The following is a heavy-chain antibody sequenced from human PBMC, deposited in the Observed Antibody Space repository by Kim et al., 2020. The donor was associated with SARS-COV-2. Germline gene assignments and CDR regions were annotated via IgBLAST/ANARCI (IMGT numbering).Heavy chain of an antibody. D-gene: IGHD5-18*01. CDR2: ISYDGSNK. V-gene: IGHV3-30*18. Sequence: GGSLRLSCAASRFTFSSYGMHWVRQAPGKGLEWVAVISYDGSNKYYADSVKGRFTISRDNSKNTLYLQMNSLRAEDTAVYYCAKGSHVDTAMVFDYWGQGTLVTVSS. CDR3: AKGSHVDTAMVFDY. J-gene: IGHJ4*02. CDR1: RFTFSSYG.